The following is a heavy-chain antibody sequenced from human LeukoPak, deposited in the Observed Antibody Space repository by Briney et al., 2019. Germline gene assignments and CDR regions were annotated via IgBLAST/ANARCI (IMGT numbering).Heavy chain of an antibody. V-gene: IGHV1-2*06. Sequence: ASVKVSCKASGYTFTGYYMHWVRQAPGQGLEWMGRINPNSGGTNYAQKFQGRVTMTRDTSISTAYMELSRLRSDDTAVYYCARGEIIVGATTGDVDYWGQGALVTVSS. J-gene: IGHJ4*02. CDR3: ARGEIIVGATTGDVDY. D-gene: IGHD1-26*01. CDR1: GYTFTGYY. CDR2: INPNSGGT.